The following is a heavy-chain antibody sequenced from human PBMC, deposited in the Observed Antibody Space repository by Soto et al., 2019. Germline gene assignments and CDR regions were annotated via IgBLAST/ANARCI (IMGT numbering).Heavy chain of an antibody. V-gene: IGHV4-59*01. CDR3: ARARITLVREIIKYNMDI. Sequence: SETLSLTCTVSGGSIGSYYWSWIRQPPGKGLEWIGYIYESGSTNSNPSLQSRVTISVGTSKNQFYLNLSPVTAADTATYYCARARITLVREIIKYNMDIWGQGTTVTVSS. J-gene: IGHJ6*02. D-gene: IGHD3-10*01. CDR2: IYESGST. CDR1: GGSIGSYY.